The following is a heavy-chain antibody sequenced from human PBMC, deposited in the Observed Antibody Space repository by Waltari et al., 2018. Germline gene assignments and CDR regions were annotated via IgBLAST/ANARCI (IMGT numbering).Heavy chain of an antibody. D-gene: IGHD5-18*01. Sequence: EVQLVESGGGLVQPGRSLRLSCAASGFTFEDYAMHWVRQAPGKGLEWVSGISWNSGSIGYADSVKGRFTISRDNAKNSLYLQMNSLRAEDTALYYCAKDIGDTAIFDYWGQGTLVTVSS. V-gene: IGHV3-9*01. CDR3: AKDIGDTAIFDY. J-gene: IGHJ4*02. CDR2: ISWNSGSI. CDR1: GFTFEDYA.